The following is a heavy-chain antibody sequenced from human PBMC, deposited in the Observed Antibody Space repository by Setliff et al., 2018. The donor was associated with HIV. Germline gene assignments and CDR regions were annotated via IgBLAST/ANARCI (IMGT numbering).Heavy chain of an antibody. J-gene: IGHJ6*02. V-gene: IGHV4-39*01. D-gene: IGHD3-3*01. Sequence: SETLSLTCSVSGGSASDSNVYWNWIRQSPGKGLEWIGNIYYDGSAYYNPSLKSRVTILIDTSTNQFSLKLSSVTASDTAVYYCARHVDGGLWNAYYCYGLDVWGQGTAVTVSS. CDR3: ARHVDGGLWNAYYCYGLDV. CDR1: GGSASDSNVY. CDR2: IYYDGSA.